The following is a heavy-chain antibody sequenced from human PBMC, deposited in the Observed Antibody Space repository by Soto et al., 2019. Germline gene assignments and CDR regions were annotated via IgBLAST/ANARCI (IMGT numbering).Heavy chain of an antibody. Sequence: PGGSLRLSWAASGFTFSSYGMHWVRQAPGKGLEWVAVIWYDGSNKYYADSVKGRFTISRDNSKNTLYLQMNSLRAEDTAVYYCAPEANDAFDIWGQGTMVTVSS. V-gene: IGHV3-33*01. CDR1: GFTFSSYG. J-gene: IGHJ3*02. CDR3: APEANDAFDI. CDR2: IWYDGSNK.